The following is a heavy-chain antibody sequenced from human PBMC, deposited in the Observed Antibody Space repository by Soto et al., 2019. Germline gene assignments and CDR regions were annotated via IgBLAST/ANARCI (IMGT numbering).Heavy chain of an antibody. V-gene: IGHV3-23*01. CDR2: ITDSGGDA. CDR3: ARDQDYYGMDV. Sequence: GGSLRLSCVASGITFGSRAMSWVRQAPGEGLEWVSTITDSGGDAKYADSVKGRFTISRDNSKNTLYLQMNSLRAEDTAVYYCARDQDYYGMDVWGQGTTVTVSS. CDR1: GITFGSRA. J-gene: IGHJ6*02.